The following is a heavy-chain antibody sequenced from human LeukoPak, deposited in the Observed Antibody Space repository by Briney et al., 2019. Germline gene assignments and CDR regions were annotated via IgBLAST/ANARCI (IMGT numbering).Heavy chain of an antibody. CDR1: GGSISSSSYY. CDR3: ARETTVTTRFDY. CDR2: IYYSGST. V-gene: IGHV4-31*03. D-gene: IGHD4-17*01. Sequence: SETLSLTCTVSGGSISSSSYYWSWIRQHPGKGLEWIGYIYYSGSTYYNPSLKSRVTISVDTSKNQFSLKLSSVTAADTAVYYCARETTVTTRFDYWGQGTLVTVSS. J-gene: IGHJ4*02.